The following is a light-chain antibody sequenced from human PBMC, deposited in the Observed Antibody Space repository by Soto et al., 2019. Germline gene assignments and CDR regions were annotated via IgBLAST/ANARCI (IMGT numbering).Light chain of an antibody. J-gene: IGLJ1*01. CDR3: QSYDSSLSGFYV. V-gene: IGLV1-40*01. CDR2: GNS. CDR1: SSNIVAGYD. Sequence: QSVLTQPPSVSGAPGQRVTISCTGSSSNIVAGYDVHWYQQLPGTAPKLLIYGNSNRPSGVPDRFSGSKSGTSASLAITGLQAEDEADYYCQSYDSSLSGFYVFGTGTKVTVL.